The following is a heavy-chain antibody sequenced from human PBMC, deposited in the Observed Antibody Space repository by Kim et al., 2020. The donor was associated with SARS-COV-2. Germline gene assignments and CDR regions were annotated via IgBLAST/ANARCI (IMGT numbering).Heavy chain of an antibody. D-gene: IGHD3-10*01. CDR3: AKDIGGFGELRFFYYYYGMDV. CDR2: ISWNSGSI. V-gene: IGHV3-9*01. CDR1: GFTFDDYA. J-gene: IGHJ6*02. Sequence: GGSLRLSCAASGFTFDDYAMHWVRQAPGKGLEWVSGISWNSGSIGYADSVKGRFTISRDNAKNSLYLQMNSLRAEDTALYYCAKDIGGFGELRFFYYYYGMDVWGQGTTVTVSS.